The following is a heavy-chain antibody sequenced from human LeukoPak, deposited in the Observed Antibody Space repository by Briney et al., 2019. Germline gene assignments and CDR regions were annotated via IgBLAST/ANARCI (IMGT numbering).Heavy chain of an antibody. D-gene: IGHD5-24*01. CDR3: ARGHFLQMATTSFDY. J-gene: IGHJ4*02. Sequence: ASVKVSCKSSGYTFTSYGISWVRQAPGQGLEWMGWISAYNGNTNYAQKLQGRVTMTTDTSTSTAYMELRSLRSDDTAVYYCARGHFLQMATTSFDYWGQGTLVTVSS. CDR2: ISAYNGNT. V-gene: IGHV1-18*01. CDR1: GYTFTSYG.